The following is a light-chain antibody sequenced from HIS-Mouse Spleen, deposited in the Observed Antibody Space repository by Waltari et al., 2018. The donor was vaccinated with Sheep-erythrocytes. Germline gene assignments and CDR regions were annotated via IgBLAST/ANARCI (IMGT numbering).Light chain of an antibody. CDR3: CSYAGSYNHV. Sequence: QSALTQPRSVSGSPGQSVTISCTGTSSDVGGYNYVSWYQQHPGTAPNLRIHDVSKRPSGVPDRFSGSKSGNTASLTISGLQSEDEADYYCCSYAGSYNHVFATGTKVTVL. CDR1: SSDVGGYNY. CDR2: DVS. V-gene: IGLV2-11*01. J-gene: IGLJ1*01.